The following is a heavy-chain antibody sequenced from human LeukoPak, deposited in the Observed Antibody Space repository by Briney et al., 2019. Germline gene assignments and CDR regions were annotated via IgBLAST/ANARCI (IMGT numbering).Heavy chain of an antibody. CDR3: IRGTVGAPGNDY. V-gene: IGHV3-74*01. D-gene: IGHD1-26*01. CDR1: GFTFSSYW. J-gene: IGHJ4*02. CDR2: IDTDGSFT. Sequence: GGSLRLSCLASGFTFSSYWMHWVRQAPGKGLVWVSRIDTDGSFTSYADSVRGRFTISRDNAKNTLYLQMSSLRAEDTAVYYCIRGTVGAPGNDYWGQGTLVTVSS.